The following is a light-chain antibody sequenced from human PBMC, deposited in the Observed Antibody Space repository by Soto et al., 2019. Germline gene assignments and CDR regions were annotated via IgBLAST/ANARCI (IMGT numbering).Light chain of an antibody. CDR3: HQRSNWPST. Sequence: EIVLTQSPATLSLSPGNRATLSCRASQSVSGYLAWYQQKPGQAPRLLIYDASNRATGIPARFSGSGSGTGFTLTITCLEPEDFAVYYCHQRSNWPSTFGGGTKVEI. V-gene: IGKV3-11*01. J-gene: IGKJ4*01. CDR1: QSVSGY. CDR2: DAS.